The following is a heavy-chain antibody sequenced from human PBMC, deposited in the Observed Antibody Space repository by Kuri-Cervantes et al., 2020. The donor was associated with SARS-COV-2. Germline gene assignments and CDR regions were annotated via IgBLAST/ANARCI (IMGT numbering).Heavy chain of an antibody. Sequence: GGSLRLSCAASGFTVSSNYMSWVRQAPGKGLEWVSVIYSGGSTYYADSVKGRFTISRDNSKNTLYSQMNSLRAEDTAVYYCARDSPTGIDTFDYWGQGTLVTVSS. CDR2: IYSGGST. CDR3: ARDSPTGIDTFDY. V-gene: IGHV3-66*02. J-gene: IGHJ4*02. D-gene: IGHD3-10*01. CDR1: GFTVSSNY.